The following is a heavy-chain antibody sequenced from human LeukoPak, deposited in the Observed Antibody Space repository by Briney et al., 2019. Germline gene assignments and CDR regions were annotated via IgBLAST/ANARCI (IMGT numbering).Heavy chain of an antibody. CDR3: ARDLYYDFWSGYYRNY. Sequence: PGGSLRLSCAASGFTFSSYSMNWVRQAPGKGLEWVSSISSSSSYIYYADSVKGRFTISRDNAKNSLYLQMNSLRAEDTAVYYCARDLYYDFWSGYYRNYWGQGTLVTVSS. CDR1: GFTFSSYS. D-gene: IGHD3-3*01. J-gene: IGHJ4*02. V-gene: IGHV3-21*01. CDR2: ISSSSSYI.